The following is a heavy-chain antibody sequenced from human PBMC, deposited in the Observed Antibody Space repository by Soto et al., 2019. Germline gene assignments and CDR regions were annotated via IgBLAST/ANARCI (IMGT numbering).Heavy chain of an antibody. V-gene: IGHV4-31*03. D-gene: IGHD3-22*01. CDR1: GGSISSGGYY. Sequence: SETLSLTCTVSGGSISSGGYYWSWIRQHPGKGLEWIGYIYYSGSTYYNPSLKSRVTISVDTSKNQFSLKLSSVTAADTAVYYCARVHDSSGGFDYWGQGTLVTVSS. CDR3: ARVHDSSGGFDY. J-gene: IGHJ4*02. CDR2: IYYSGST.